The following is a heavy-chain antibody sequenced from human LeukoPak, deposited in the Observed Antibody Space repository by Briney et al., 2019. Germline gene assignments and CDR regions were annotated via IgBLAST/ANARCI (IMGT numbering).Heavy chain of an antibody. CDR3: ARGGSGYDSFYYYGMDV. V-gene: IGHV4-31*03. Sequence: PSETLSLTCTVSGGSISSGNYYWSWIRQHPGKGLEWIGHIHYSGSTYHNPSLTSRVTISVDTSKNQFSLKLSSVTAADTAVYYCARGGSGYDSFYYYGMDVWGQGTTVTVSS. J-gene: IGHJ6*02. CDR2: IHYSGST. CDR1: GGSISSGNYY. D-gene: IGHD5-12*01.